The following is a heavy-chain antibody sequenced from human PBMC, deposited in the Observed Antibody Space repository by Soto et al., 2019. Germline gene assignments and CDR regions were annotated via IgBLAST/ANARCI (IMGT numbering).Heavy chain of an antibody. CDR2: ISTTSGNT. CDR1: GYTFSSYS. Sequence: IQMVQSGAEVKQPGASVKISCKTSGYTFSSYSINWVRQAPGQGLEWMAWISTTSGNTHYAERVQGRVTVTLDKSARTAFMEMWGLTSDDTAVYFCARDNGYYDFWGQGTLVTVSS. CDR3: ARDNGYYDF. J-gene: IGHJ4*02. D-gene: IGHD2-8*01. V-gene: IGHV1-18*01.